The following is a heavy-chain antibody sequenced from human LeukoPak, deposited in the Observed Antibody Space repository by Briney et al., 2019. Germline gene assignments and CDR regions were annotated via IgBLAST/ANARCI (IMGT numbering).Heavy chain of an antibody. V-gene: IGHV4-59*01. CDR3: ARDRGYDILTGYYYYMDV. CDR2: IYYSGST. D-gene: IGHD3-9*01. J-gene: IGHJ6*03. Sequence: SETLSLTCTLSGGSISSYYWSWLRQPPGKGLDWIGYIYYSGSTNYNPSLKSRVTISVDTSKNQFSLTLSSVTAADTAVYYCARDRGYDILTGYYYYMDVWGKGTTVTVSS. CDR1: GGSISSYY.